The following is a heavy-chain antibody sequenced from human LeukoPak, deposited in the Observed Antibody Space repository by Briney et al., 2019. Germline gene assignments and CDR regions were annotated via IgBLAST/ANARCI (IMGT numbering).Heavy chain of an antibody. CDR2: IYSGGST. Sequence: QPGGSLRLSCAASGFTVSSNYMSWVRQAPGKGLEWVSVIYSGGSTYYADSVKGRFTISRGNSKNTLYLQMNSLRAEDTAVYYCARDTVNGVWRYWGQGTLVTVSS. J-gene: IGHJ4*02. CDR3: ARDTVNGVWRY. V-gene: IGHV3-66*01. D-gene: IGHD2-8*01. CDR1: GFTVSSNY.